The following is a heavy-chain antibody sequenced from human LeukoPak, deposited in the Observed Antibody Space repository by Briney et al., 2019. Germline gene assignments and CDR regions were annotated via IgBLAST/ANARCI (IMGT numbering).Heavy chain of an antibody. CDR3: VRDGVSWSRDY. Sequence: GGSLRLSCDASGFTFSDHSMDWVRQAPGGGLEWVASIYGDSSNTLYADSVKGRFTISRDNGRNSLYLQMHGLRAEDTALYYCVRDGVSWSRDYWGQGTLVTVSS. CDR1: GFTFSDHS. V-gene: IGHV3-21*01. CDR2: IYGDSSNT. D-gene: IGHD2-15*01. J-gene: IGHJ4*02.